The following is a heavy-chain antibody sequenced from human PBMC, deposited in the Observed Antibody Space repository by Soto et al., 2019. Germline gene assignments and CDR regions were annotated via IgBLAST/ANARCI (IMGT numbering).Heavy chain of an antibody. CDR1: GYTFTTYG. CDR2: ISGYNGDI. D-gene: IGHD2-2*01. J-gene: IGHJ5*02. CDR3: ARDVGLLRSCSTSSCYLAA. V-gene: IGHV1-18*01. Sequence: QAQMVQSGAEVKKPGASVKVSCRTSGYTFTTYGVSWVRQAPGQGLEWMGWISGYNGDITYAERLQGRLTMTTDTSTSTAYMELRSLRPEDTAVYSCARDVGLLRSCSTSSCYLAAWVQGPLVTVSS.